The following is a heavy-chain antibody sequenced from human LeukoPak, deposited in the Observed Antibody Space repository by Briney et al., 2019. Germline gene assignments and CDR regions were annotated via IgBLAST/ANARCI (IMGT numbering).Heavy chain of an antibody. Sequence: GGSLRLSCAASGFTVSSNYMTWVGQAPGRGVEWVSVIYFGGTTYYADSVKGRFTISRDNSKNTVYLQMNSLRVEDTAVYYCARGGGVYVYWGQGTLVTVSS. D-gene: IGHD5/OR15-5a*01. CDR2: IYFGGTT. V-gene: IGHV3-53*01. CDR3: ARGGGVYVY. CDR1: GFTVSSNY. J-gene: IGHJ4*02.